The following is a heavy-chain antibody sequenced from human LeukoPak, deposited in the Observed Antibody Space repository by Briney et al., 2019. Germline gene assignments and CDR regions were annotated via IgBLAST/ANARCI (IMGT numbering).Heavy chain of an antibody. CDR1: GFTFSSYA. CDR2: IPYDGSNK. Sequence: GGSLRLSCAASGFTFSSYAMHWVRQAPGKGLEWVAVIPYDGSNKYYADSVKGRFTISRDNSKNTLYLQMNSLRAEDTAVYYCATLHYFDYWGQGTLVTVSS. J-gene: IGHJ4*02. CDR3: ATLHYFDY. V-gene: IGHV3-30-3*01.